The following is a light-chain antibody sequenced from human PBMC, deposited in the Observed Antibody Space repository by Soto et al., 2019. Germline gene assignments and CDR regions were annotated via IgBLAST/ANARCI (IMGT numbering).Light chain of an antibody. CDR1: SSNIGSNS. CDR3: AAWDDRLRGFL. CDR2: KNS. J-gene: IGLJ1*01. Sequence: QSVLPQPPSASGTPVQRVTISCSGSSSNIGSNSVYWYQQLPGTAPKLLIFKNSQRPSGVPDRFSGSKSGTSASLAVSGLRSGDEADYYCAAWDDRLRGFLFGPGTKVTVL. V-gene: IGLV1-47*01.